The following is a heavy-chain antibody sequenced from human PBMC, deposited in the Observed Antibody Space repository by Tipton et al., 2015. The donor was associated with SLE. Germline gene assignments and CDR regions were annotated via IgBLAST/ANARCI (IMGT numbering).Heavy chain of an antibody. Sequence: TLSLTCTVSGGSISSGSYYWSWIRQPAGKGLGWIGHIYTTGKTNYNPSLKSRVTISVDTSKNHFSLKLTSVTAADTAVYYCGRGRYGSRRYVQHWGQGTLVTVSS. V-gene: IGHV4-61*09. D-gene: IGHD6-13*01. CDR2: IYTTGKT. CDR3: GRGRYGSRRYVQH. J-gene: IGHJ1*01. CDR1: GGSISSGSYY.